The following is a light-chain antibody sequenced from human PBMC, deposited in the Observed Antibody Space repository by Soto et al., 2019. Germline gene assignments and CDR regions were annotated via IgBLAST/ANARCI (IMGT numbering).Light chain of an antibody. Sequence: ELVMTQSPDTLSVSPGERSTLLCRASQSVRNNLAWYQQKPGQAPRLLIYGASTRATGIPARLSGSGSGTEFTLTISSLQSEDFAVYYCQQYNNWPRTFGQGTKVDIK. J-gene: IGKJ1*01. CDR1: QSVRNN. CDR3: QQYNNWPRT. V-gene: IGKV3-15*01. CDR2: GAS.